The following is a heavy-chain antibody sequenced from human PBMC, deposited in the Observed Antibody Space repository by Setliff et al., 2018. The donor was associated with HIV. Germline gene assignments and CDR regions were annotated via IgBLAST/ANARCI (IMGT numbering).Heavy chain of an antibody. D-gene: IGHD6-19*01. V-gene: IGHV3-7*01. CDR1: GFTLSGYW. CDR3: ARDPRGAVAGFDY. J-gene: IGHJ4*02. Sequence: GSLRLSCAASGFTLSGYWMSWVRQAPGKGLEWVASIKQDGSEKYYVDSLKGRFAISRDNAKNSLPLQMNRLRADDTAVYFCARDPRGAVAGFDYWGQGTMVTVSS. CDR2: IKQDGSEK.